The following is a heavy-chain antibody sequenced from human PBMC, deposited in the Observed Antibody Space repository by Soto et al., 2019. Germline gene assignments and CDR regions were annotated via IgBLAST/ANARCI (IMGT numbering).Heavy chain of an antibody. CDR3: ARVEVNGAVLVXVPAAIPGLPYEYGMDV. CDR2: INPNSGGT. CDR1: GYTFTGYY. D-gene: IGHD2-2*02. Sequence: VKVSCKASGYTFTGYYMHWVRQAPGQGLEWMGWINPNSGGTNYAQKFQGRVTMTRDTSISTAYMELSRLRSDDTAVYYCARVEVNGAVLVXVPAAIPGLPYEYGMDVWGQGTTVTVSS. V-gene: IGHV1-2*02. J-gene: IGHJ6*02.